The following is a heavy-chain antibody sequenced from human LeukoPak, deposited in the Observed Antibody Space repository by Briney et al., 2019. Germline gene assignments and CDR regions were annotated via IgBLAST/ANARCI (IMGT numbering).Heavy chain of an antibody. D-gene: IGHD1-26*01. CDR3: VRDGALMYSGSYNS. V-gene: IGHV4-39*02. Sequence: PSETLSLTCTVSGGSISTITYYWGWIRQPPGKGLEWVGHMYYRGTTSYNPSLKSRVTISIDTSKNQFSLKMRSVTAADTAVYFCVRDGALMYSGSYNSWGQGTLVTVSS. CDR1: GGSISTITYY. J-gene: IGHJ5*02. CDR2: MYYRGTT.